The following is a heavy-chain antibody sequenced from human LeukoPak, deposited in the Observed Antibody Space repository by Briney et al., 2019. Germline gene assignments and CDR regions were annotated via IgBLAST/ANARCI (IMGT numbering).Heavy chain of an antibody. D-gene: IGHD5-18*01. J-gene: IGHJ3*02. CDR1: GYTFTSYG. CDR2: ISAYNGNT. Sequence: ASVKVSCKASGYTFTSYGISWVRQAPGQVLEWMGWISAYNGNTNYAQKLQGRVTMTTDTSTSTAYMELRSLRSDDTAVYYCARDADTAMVWGDAFDIWGQGTMVTVSS. CDR3: ARDADTAMVWGDAFDI. V-gene: IGHV1-18*01.